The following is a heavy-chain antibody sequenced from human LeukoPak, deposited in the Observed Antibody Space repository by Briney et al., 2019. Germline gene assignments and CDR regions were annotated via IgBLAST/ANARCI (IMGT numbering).Heavy chain of an antibody. D-gene: IGHD2-15*01. Sequence: SETLSLTCAVYGGSFSGYYWSWIRQPPGKGLEWIGEINHSGSTYYNPSLKSRVTISVDTSKNQFSLKLSSVTAADTAVYYCAREGYCSGGSCYFYFNYWGQGTLVTVSS. CDR1: GGSFSGYY. CDR2: INHSGST. CDR3: AREGYCSGGSCYFYFNY. V-gene: IGHV4-34*01. J-gene: IGHJ4*02.